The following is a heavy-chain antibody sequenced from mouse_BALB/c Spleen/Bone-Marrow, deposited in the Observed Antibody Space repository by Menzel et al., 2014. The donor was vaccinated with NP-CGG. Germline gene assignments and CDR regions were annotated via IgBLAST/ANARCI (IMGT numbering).Heavy chain of an antibody. V-gene: IGHV1-7*01. Sequence: VQLQQSGAELAKPGASVKMPCKASGYTFTNYWMHWVKQRPGQGLEWIGYINPSTGYTEYNQKFKDKVTLTADKSSSAAYMQLSSLTSEDSAVYYCARIYYCGRDYWGEGATLAVSS. CDR1: GYTFTNYW. J-gene: IGHJ2*01. CDR3: ARIYYCGRDY. CDR2: INPSTGYT. D-gene: IGHD1-1*01.